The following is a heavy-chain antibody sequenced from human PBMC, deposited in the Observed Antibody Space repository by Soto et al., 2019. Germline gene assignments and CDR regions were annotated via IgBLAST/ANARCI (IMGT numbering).Heavy chain of an antibody. CDR2: INAYNGNT. Sequence: SVKVCSKDSRYAFTSSCRSWVRHAPGQGLEWMGWINAYNGNTNYAQNLQGRVTLTTDTSTSTAYMELRSLRSNDTAVYYCAMVDVYVTPSPQDVWGQGTTVTVSS. CDR3: AMVDVYVTPSPQDV. CDR1: RYAFTSSC. J-gene: IGHJ6*02. D-gene: IGHD3-16*01. V-gene: IGHV1-18*01.